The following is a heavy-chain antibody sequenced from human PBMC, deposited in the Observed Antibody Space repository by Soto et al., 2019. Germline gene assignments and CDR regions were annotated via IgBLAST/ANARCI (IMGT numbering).Heavy chain of an antibody. J-gene: IGHJ6*02. CDR1: GYNFTNYW. D-gene: IGHD1-26*01. CDR2: IYPGDSET. CDR3: ARQEGATVLFYYGMDV. Sequence: GESLKISCKGSGYNFTNYWIGWVRQMPGKGLEWMGIIYPGDSETKYSPSFQGQVTISADKSISAAYLQWRSLKASDTAMYYCARQEGATVLFYYGMDVWGQGTTVTVSS. V-gene: IGHV5-51*01.